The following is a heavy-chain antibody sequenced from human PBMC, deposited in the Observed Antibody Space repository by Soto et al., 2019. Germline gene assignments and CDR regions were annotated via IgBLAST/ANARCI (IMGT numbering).Heavy chain of an antibody. Sequence: PSETLSLTCGVSGESFSGYYWSWIRQPPGKGLEWIGQIFHGGGTNYSPSLKSRVTISVDTSKNQFSLELNSVTAADTAVYYCARPHYDSNTFYSFFDYWGQGTLVTVSS. CDR3: ARPHYDSNTFYSFFDY. CDR1: GESFSGYY. V-gene: IGHV4-34*12. CDR2: IFHGGGT. D-gene: IGHD3-22*01. J-gene: IGHJ4*02.